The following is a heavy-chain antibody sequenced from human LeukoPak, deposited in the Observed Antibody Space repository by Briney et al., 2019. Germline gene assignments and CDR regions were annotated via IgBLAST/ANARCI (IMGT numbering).Heavy chain of an antibody. J-gene: IGHJ5*02. D-gene: IGHD3-10*01. V-gene: IGHV1-18*01. CDR2: ISAYNGNT. Sequence: ASVKVSCKASGYTFTSYGISWVRQAPGQGLEWMGWISAYNGNTNYAQKFQGRVTMTTDTSTSTAYMELRSLRSDDTAVYYCAGAQDYYGSGNWFDPWGQGTLVTVSS. CDR3: AGAQDYYGSGNWFDP. CDR1: GYTFTSYG.